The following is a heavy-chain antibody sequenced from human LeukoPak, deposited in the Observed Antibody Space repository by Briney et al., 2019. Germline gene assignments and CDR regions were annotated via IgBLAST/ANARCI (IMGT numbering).Heavy chain of an antibody. CDR3: ARHRRGGYNFFDY. CDR2: IYTRGST. J-gene: IGHJ4*02. V-gene: IGHV4-4*09. CDR1: GGSISSYY. Sequence: SETLSLTCTVSGGSISSYYWSWIRQPPGKGLEWIGYIYTRGSTNYNPSLKSRVTISVDTSKNQFSLKLSSVTAADTAVYYCARHRRGGYNFFDYWGQGTLVTVSS. D-gene: IGHD5-24*01.